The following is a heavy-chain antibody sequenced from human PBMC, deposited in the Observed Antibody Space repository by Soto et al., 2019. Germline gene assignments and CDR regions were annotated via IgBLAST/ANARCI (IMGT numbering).Heavy chain of an antibody. D-gene: IGHD2-21*02. CDR2: ISSSSNTI. CDR1: GFTFSSYS. V-gene: IGHV3-48*02. Sequence: EVQLVESGGGLVQPGVSLRLSCAASGFTFSSYSMNWVRQAPGKGLEWVSYISSSSNTIYYADSVKGRFTISRDNAKNSLYLQMNRLRDEDTAVYYCARPASVVTTPYYFGMDVGGQGTTVTVSS. J-gene: IGHJ6*02. CDR3: ARPASVVTTPYYFGMDV.